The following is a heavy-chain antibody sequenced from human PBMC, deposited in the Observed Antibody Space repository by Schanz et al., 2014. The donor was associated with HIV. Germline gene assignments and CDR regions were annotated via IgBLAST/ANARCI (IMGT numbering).Heavy chain of an antibody. D-gene: IGHD6-13*01. V-gene: IGHV1-2*02. CDR2: MNPNSGGT. J-gene: IGHJ6*02. Sequence: QVHLVQSGAEVKKPGASVKVSCKASGYTFTSYDINWVRQATGQGLEWMGWMNPNSGGTNYAQKFQGRVTMTRDTSISTAYMELSRLRSDDTAVYYCASDLSVYSSSSSVWGQGTTVTVSS. CDR1: GYTFTSYD. CDR3: ASDLSVYSSSSSV.